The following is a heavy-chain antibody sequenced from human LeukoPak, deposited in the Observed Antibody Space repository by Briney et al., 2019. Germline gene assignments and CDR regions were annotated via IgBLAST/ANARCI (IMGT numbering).Heavy chain of an antibody. CDR2: INPNSGGT. CDR1: GYNFNDYY. D-gene: IGHD2-2*01. Sequence: ASVKVSCKASGYNFNDYYMHWVRQAPGQGLEWMGWINPNSGGTNYAQKFQGWVTMTRDTSISTAYMELSRLRSDDTAVYYCARDLRNCSSTSCLGYWGQGTLVTVSS. J-gene: IGHJ4*02. V-gene: IGHV1-2*04. CDR3: ARDLRNCSSTSCLGY.